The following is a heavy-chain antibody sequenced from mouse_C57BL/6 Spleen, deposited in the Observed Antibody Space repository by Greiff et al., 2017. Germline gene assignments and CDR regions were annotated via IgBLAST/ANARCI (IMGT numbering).Heavy chain of an antibody. CDR3: ARWVIYYGNYWYFDV. CDR2: IDPSIGGT. CDR1: GYTFTSYW. D-gene: IGHD2-1*01. J-gene: IGHJ1*03. V-gene: IGHV1-53*01. Sequence: VQLQQPGTELVKPGASVKLSCKASGYTFTSYWMHWVKQRPGQGLEWIGNIDPSIGGTNYNEKFKSKATLTVDKSSSTAYMQLSSLTSEDSAVYYCARWVIYYGNYWYFDVWGTGTTVTVSS.